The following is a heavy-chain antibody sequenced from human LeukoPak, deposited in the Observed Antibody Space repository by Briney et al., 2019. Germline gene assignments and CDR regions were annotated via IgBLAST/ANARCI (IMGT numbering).Heavy chain of an antibody. J-gene: IGHJ1*01. CDR3: ARVGIAAAGTRYFQH. D-gene: IGHD6-13*01. CDR1: GFTFSSYW. V-gene: IGHV3-7*01. CDR2: IKQDGSEK. Sequence: GGSLRLSCAASGFTFSSYWMSWVRQAPGKGLEWVANIKQDGSEKYYVDSVKGRFTISRDNAKNSLYLQMNSLRAEDTAVYYCARVGIAAAGTRYFQHWGQGTLVTVSS.